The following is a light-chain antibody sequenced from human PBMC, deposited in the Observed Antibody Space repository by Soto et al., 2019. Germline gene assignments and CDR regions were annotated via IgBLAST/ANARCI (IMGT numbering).Light chain of an antibody. V-gene: IGKV3-11*01. Sequence: EIVLTQSPATLSLSPGERATISCRASQSVSSYLAWYQQKPGQAPRLLIYDASNRATGIPARFSGSGSGTDFTLTISSLEPEDFAVYYCQQRSNWPLTCGGGTKGDIK. J-gene: IGKJ4*01. CDR1: QSVSSY. CDR3: QQRSNWPLT. CDR2: DAS.